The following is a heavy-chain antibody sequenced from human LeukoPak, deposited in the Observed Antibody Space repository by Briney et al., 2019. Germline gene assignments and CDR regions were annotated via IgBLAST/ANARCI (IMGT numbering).Heavy chain of an antibody. CDR2: IRYDGSNK. V-gene: IGHV3-30*02. D-gene: IGHD2-2*01. CDR3: AKDRGGYCSSTSCSHLY. J-gene: IGHJ4*02. CDR1: GFTFSSYG. Sequence: GGSLRLFCAASGFTFSSYGMHWVRQAPGKGLEWVAFIRYDGSNKYYADSVKGRFTISRDNSKNTLYLQMNSVRAEDTAVYYCAKDRGGYCSSTSCSHLYWGQGTLVTVSS.